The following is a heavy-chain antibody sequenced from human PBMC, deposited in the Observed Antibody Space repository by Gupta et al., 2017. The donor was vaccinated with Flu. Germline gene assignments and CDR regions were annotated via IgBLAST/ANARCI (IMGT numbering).Heavy chain of an antibody. CDR1: GFVVSGYA. D-gene: IGHD3-16*02. V-gene: IGHV3-23*01. J-gene: IGHJ5*02. CDR2: VSGTSDET. CDR3: AKDLGYQMLSMVDL. Sequence: LESGGGFVQPWGSLRRACTDPGFVVSGYAMNWVRQAPGKGLEWVSSVSGTSDETNYADSVKGRFTVSRDKSTNTVYLRMNSLRAEDTAVYYCAKDLGYQMLSMVDLWGQGTLVTVSS.